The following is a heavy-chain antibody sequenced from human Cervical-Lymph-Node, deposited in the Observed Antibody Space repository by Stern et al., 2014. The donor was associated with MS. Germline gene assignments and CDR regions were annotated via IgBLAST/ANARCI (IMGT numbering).Heavy chain of an antibody. J-gene: IGHJ6*02. Sequence: QVQLVESGAAVKKPGASGKVSCKASGYTFIRYGIHWVRPAPGQSLEWMGCIDTGHDNTKYSQKFQGRVTITRDTSASTVYMELSSLRSEDTAVYYCARDQLGTTSDFFFYYGMDVWGQGATVTVSS. D-gene: IGHD1-26*01. CDR3: ARDQLGTTSDFFFYYGMDV. CDR1: GYTFIRYG. CDR2: IDTGHDNT. V-gene: IGHV1-3*04.